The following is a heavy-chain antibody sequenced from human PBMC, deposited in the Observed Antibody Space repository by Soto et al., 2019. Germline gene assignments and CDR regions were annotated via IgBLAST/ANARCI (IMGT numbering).Heavy chain of an antibody. Sequence: GGSLRLSCAASGFTFSDYYMSWIRQAPGKGLEWVSYISSSGSTIYYADSVKGRFTISRDNAKNSLYLQMNSLRAEDTAVYYCARVDDMRTGGGVIVSYYFDDWGQGTLVNVSS. CDR2: ISSSGSTI. CDR1: GFTFSDYY. V-gene: IGHV3-11*01. CDR3: ARVDDMRTGGGVIVSYYFDD. J-gene: IGHJ4*02. D-gene: IGHD3-16*02.